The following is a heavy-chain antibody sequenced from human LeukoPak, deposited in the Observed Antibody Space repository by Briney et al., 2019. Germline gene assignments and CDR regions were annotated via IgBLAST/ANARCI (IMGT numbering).Heavy chain of an antibody. V-gene: IGHV5-51*01. Sequence: GESLKISCKGSGYSFTSYWIGWVRQMPGKGLEWLGIILPADSDTRYSPSFQGQVTISADKSISTAYVQWSTLKASDTAIYYCASGRFCNGGSCYDSWGQGTLVAVSS. J-gene: IGHJ5*01. CDR1: GYSFTSYW. CDR3: ASGRFCNGGSCYDS. CDR2: ILPADSDT. D-gene: IGHD2-15*01.